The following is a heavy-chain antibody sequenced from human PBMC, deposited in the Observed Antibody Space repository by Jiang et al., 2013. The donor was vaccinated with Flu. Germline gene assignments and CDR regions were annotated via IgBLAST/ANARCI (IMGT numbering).Heavy chain of an antibody. J-gene: IGHJ4*02. CDR3: AKGSGFGDIVVVVAATGLDY. CDR2: ISGSGGST. CDR1: GFTFSSYA. D-gene: IGHD2-15*01. V-gene: IGHV3-23*01. Sequence: VQLLESGGDLVQPGGSLRLSCAASGFTFSSYAMSWVRQAPGKGLEWVSAISGSGGSTYYADSVKGRFTISRDNSKNTLYLQMNSLRAEDTAVYYCAKGSGFGDIVVVVAATGLDYWGQGTLVTVSS.